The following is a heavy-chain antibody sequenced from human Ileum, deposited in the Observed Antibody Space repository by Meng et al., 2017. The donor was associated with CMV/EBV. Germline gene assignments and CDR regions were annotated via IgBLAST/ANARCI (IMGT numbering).Heavy chain of an antibody. CDR3: TRDGTTTNERGYTY. Sequence: QVKLVHSGAEVKKPGASMKVSGKASGYSFTVYYIHWVRQAPGKGPEWMGWINTNTGVTKYEHKFQGRVTLTRDTSISTTYMEFNGLTSDDTAVYYCTRDGTTTNERGYTYWGQGTLVTVSS. D-gene: IGHD2-8*01. CDR1: GYSFTVYY. V-gene: IGHV1-2*02. CDR2: INTNTGVT. J-gene: IGHJ4*02.